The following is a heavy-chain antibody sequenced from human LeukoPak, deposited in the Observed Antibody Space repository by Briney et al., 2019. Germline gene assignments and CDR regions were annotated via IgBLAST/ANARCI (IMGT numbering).Heavy chain of an antibody. CDR3: ASNDYSGYYYYYGMDV. CDR2: IWYDGSNK. CDR1: GFTFRSHA. V-gene: IGHV3-33*01. D-gene: IGHD4-11*01. J-gene: IGHJ6*02. Sequence: GTSLRLSCATSGFTFRSHAMHWVRQSPGKGLEWVAQIWYDGSNKYYADSVKGRFTISRDNAKNSLYLQMNSLRAEDTAVYYCASNDYSGYYYYYGMDVWGQGTTVTVSS.